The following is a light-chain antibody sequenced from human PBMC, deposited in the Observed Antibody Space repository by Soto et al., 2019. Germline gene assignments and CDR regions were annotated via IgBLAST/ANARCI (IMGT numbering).Light chain of an antibody. Sequence: QSVLTQPPSVSAAPGQTVNISCSGSSSNIGDNYVSWYQQLPGTAPKLLIYDNSKRPSGIPDRFSGSKSGTSATLGITGLQTGDEANYYCGTWDSSLSAVVFGGGTKLTVL. V-gene: IGLV1-51*01. J-gene: IGLJ2*01. CDR3: GTWDSSLSAVV. CDR2: DNS. CDR1: SSNIGDNY.